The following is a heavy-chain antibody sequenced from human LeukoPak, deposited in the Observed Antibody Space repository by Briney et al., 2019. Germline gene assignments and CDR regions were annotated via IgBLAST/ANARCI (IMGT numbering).Heavy chain of an antibody. D-gene: IGHD2-2*02. CDR2: IYHSGST. J-gene: IGHJ6*02. V-gene: IGHV4-30-2*01. CDR3: ARLGGYCTSNRCYTDYYYGLDV. CDR1: GGSISSGGYS. Sequence: SETLSLTCAVSGGSISSGGYSWSWIRQPPGKGLEWIGYIYHSGSTYYNPSLKSRVTISVDTSKNQFSLKLRSVTAADTAVYYCARLGGYCTSNRCYTDYYYGLDVWGQGTTVTVSS.